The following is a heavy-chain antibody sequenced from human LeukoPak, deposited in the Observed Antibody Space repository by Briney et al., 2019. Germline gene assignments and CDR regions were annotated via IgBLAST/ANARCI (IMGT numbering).Heavy chain of an antibody. J-gene: IGHJ3*02. CDR2: IYYSGST. D-gene: IGHD2-15*01. V-gene: IGHV4-31*03. CDR1: GGSISSGGYY. Sequence: SETLSLTCTASGGSISSGGYYWSWIRQHPGKGLEWIGYIYYSGSTYYNPSLKSRVTISVDTSKNQFSLKLSSVTAADTAVYYCARDSSICCSGGSCLFAFDIWGQGTMVTVSS. CDR3: ARDSSICCSGGSCLFAFDI.